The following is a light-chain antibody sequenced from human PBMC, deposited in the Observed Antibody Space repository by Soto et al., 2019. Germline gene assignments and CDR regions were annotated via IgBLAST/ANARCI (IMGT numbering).Light chain of an antibody. V-gene: IGKV3-20*01. CDR1: QSVSRNS. Sequence: EIVLTQSPGTLSLSPGERATLSCRASQSVSRNSLAWYQQQPGQAPRLLIYGASSRATDIPDRFSGSGSGTDFTLIVSRLEPEDFAGYFCQQYCTSPPTFGPGTKVDIK. CDR2: GAS. J-gene: IGKJ3*01. CDR3: QQYCTSPPT.